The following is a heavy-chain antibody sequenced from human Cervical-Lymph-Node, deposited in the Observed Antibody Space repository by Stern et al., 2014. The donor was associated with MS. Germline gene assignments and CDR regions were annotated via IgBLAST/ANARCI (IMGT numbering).Heavy chain of an antibody. CDR2: ITWNSDNI. CDR1: GFTFDDYT. Sequence: VQLVESGGGLVQPGRSLRLSCAASGFTFDDYTMHWVRQPPGKGLEWVSSITWNSDNIGYADSVKGRFTISRDNAKYSLYLQIHSLRPEDTALYYCVKDLLSASAWGQGTLVTVA. J-gene: IGHJ5*02. CDR3: VKDLLSASA. V-gene: IGHV3-9*01.